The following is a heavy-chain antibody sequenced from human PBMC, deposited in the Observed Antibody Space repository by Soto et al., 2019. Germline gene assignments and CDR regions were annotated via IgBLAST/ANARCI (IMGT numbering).Heavy chain of an antibody. J-gene: IGHJ4*02. V-gene: IGHV3-30-3*01. CDR1: GFAFSSYA. Sequence: GGSLRLSCAASGFAFSSYAMHWVRQAPGKRLEWVAVISYDGSNKYYADSVKGRFTISRDNSKNTLYLQMNSLRAEDTAVCYCARGPTDDYDFWSGYYGIDYWGQGTLVTVSS. D-gene: IGHD3-3*01. CDR2: ISYDGSNK. CDR3: ARGPTDDYDFWSGYYGIDY.